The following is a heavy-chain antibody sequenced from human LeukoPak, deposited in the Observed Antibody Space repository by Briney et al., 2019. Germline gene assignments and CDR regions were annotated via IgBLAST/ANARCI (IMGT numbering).Heavy chain of an antibody. J-gene: IGHJ6*02. CDR1: GFTFSSYA. CDR2: ISGSGGST. Sequence: GGSLRLSCAASGFTFSSYAMSWVRQAPGKGLEWVSAISGSGGSTYYADSVKGRFTISRDNSKNTLYLQMNSLRAEDTALYYCAKDTFSGYYGMDVWGQGTTVTVSS. CDR3: AKDTFSGYYGMDV. V-gene: IGHV3-23*01. D-gene: IGHD3-10*01.